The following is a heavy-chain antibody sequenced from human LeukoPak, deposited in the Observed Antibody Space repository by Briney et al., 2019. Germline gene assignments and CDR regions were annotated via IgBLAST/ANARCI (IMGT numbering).Heavy chain of an antibody. V-gene: IGHV3-30*04. CDR2: ISFDGTNQ. D-gene: IGHD1-26*01. CDR1: GFSFSSYA. Sequence: PGGSLRLSCAASGFSFSSYAMHWVRQAPGKGLEWVAFISFDGTNQYYADPVKGRFTISRDNSKITLYLHMDSLRPEDTAVYYCARDLSGSPFDYWGQGTLVTVSS. CDR3: ARDLSGSPFDY. J-gene: IGHJ4*02.